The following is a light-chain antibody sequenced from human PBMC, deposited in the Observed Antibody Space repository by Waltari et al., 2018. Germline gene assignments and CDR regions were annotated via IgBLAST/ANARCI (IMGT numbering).Light chain of an antibody. CDR2: EGT. Sequence: QSALTQPASVSGSPGQSITISCTGTSSDVGNSKLVSWYQRHPGKAPRLMIYEGTKRPSGVSNRFSGSKSGNTASLTISGLQSEDEADYYCCSYAGGRRVFGGGTKLTVL. J-gene: IGLJ3*02. CDR3: CSYAGGRRV. CDR1: SSDVGNSKL. V-gene: IGLV2-23*01.